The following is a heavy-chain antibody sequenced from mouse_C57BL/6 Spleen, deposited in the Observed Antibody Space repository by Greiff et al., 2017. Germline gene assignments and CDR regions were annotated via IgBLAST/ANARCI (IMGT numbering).Heavy chain of an antibody. CDR3: ARQASNWDFDY. J-gene: IGHJ2*01. Sequence: QVQLQQPGAELVRPGSSVKLSCKASGYTFTSYWMDWVKQRPGQGLEWIGNIYPSDSETHYNQKFKDKATLTVEKSSSTAYMQLSSLTSEDSAVYYCARQASNWDFDYWGQGTTLTVSS. CDR1: GYTFTSYW. V-gene: IGHV1-61*01. D-gene: IGHD4-1*01. CDR2: IYPSDSET.